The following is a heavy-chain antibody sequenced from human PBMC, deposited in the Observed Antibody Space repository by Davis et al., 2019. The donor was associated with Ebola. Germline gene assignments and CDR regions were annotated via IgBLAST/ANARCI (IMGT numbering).Heavy chain of an antibody. V-gene: IGHV4-34*01. J-gene: IGHJ6*02. CDR1: GGSFSGYY. Sequence: MPSETLSLTCAVYGGSFSGYYWSWIRQPPGKGLEWIGEINHSGSTNYNPSLKSRVTISVDTSKSQFSLKLSSVTAADTAVYYCARLKSLGGYYYYYGMDVWGQGTTVTVSS. D-gene: IGHD3-16*01. CDR2: INHSGST. CDR3: ARLKSLGGYYYYYGMDV.